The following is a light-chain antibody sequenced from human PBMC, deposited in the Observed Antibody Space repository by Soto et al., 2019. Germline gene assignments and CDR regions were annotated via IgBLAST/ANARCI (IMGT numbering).Light chain of an antibody. J-gene: IGKJ3*01. Sequence: EIVLTQSPGTLSLSPGERATLSCRASQSVSSSYLAWYQQKPGQAPRLLVYGASSRATGIPDRFSGSGSGTDLTLTISRVEPEDFAVYYCQHSGSSPFTFGPGTRVDIK. CDR2: GAS. CDR1: QSVSSSY. V-gene: IGKV3-20*01. CDR3: QHSGSSPFT.